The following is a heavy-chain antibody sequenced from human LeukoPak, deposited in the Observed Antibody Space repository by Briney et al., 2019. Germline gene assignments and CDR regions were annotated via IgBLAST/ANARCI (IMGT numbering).Heavy chain of an antibody. CDR1: GYTFTGYY. CDR2: INPNSGGT. J-gene: IGHJ4*02. V-gene: IGHV1-2*02. CDR3: ARANNLLFDWLLYGDEFDY. Sequence: GASVKVSCKASGYTFTGYYMHWVRQAPGQGLEWMGWINPNSGGTNYAQKFQGRVTMTRDTSISTAYMELSRLRSDDTAVYYCARANNLLFDWLLYGDEFDYWGQGTLVTVSS. D-gene: IGHD3-9*01.